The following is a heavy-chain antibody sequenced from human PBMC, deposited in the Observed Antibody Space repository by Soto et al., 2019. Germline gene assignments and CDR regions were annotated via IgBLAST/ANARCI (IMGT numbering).Heavy chain of an antibody. CDR2: ISSSSSYT. CDR3: AREVDTVVTPGYFDY. CDR1: GFTFSDYY. V-gene: IGHV3-11*06. Sequence: GGSLRLSCAASGFTFSDYYMSWIRQAPGKGLEWVSYISSSSSYTNYADSVKGRFTISRDNAKNSLYLQMNSLRAEDTAVYYCAREVDTVVTPGYFDYWGQGTLVTVSS. J-gene: IGHJ4*02. D-gene: IGHD5-18*01.